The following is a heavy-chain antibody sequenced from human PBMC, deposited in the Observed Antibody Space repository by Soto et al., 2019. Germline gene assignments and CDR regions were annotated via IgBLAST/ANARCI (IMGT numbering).Heavy chain of an antibody. CDR1: GFTFNNYA. J-gene: IGHJ4*02. CDR2: ISGGGDTT. Sequence: EVQLLESGGGLVQPGGSLRLSCAASGFTFNNYAMTWVRPAPGKGLEWVSAISGGGDTTSYADSVKGRFTVSRDGSKNTLYLQMSSPRAEDPPLYYCAKGRGGSGSLTPRIDFWGQGTLVTVSS. D-gene: IGHD3-10*01. CDR3: AKGRGGSGSLTPRIDF. V-gene: IGHV3-23*01.